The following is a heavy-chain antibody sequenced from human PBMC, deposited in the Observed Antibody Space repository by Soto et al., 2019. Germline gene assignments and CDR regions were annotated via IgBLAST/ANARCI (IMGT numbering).Heavy chain of an antibody. Sequence: EVQLLESGGGLVQPGGSLRLSCAASGFTFSSYAMSWVRQAPGKGLEWVSAISGSGGSTYYADSVKGRFTISRDNSKNTLYLQMNSLRAEDTAVYYCAKRDIVVVVAANGGGAFDIWGQGTMVTVSS. J-gene: IGHJ3*02. CDR3: AKRDIVVVVAANGGGAFDI. CDR2: ISGSGGST. V-gene: IGHV3-23*01. D-gene: IGHD2-15*01. CDR1: GFTFSSYA.